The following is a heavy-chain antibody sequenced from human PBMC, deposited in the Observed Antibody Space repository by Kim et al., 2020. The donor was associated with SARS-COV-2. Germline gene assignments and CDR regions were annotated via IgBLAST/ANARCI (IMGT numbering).Heavy chain of an antibody. J-gene: IGHJ6*02. CDR1: GFTFSSYG. D-gene: IGHD1-26*01. V-gene: IGHV3-30*18. Sequence: GGSLRLSCAASGFTFSSYGMHWVRQAPGKGLEWVAVISYDGSNKYYADSVKGRFTISRDNSKNTLYLQMNSLRAEDTAVYYCAKDLMGATSSYYYYYGMDVWGQGTTVTVSS. CDR3: AKDLMGATSSYYYYYGMDV. CDR2: ISYDGSNK.